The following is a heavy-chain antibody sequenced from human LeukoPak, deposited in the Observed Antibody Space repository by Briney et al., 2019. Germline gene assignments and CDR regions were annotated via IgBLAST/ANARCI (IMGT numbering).Heavy chain of an antibody. CDR3: ARDSISSGWNGDFQH. V-gene: IGHV3-7*01. CDR1: GFTFSSYW. Sequence: PGGSLRLSCAASGFTFSSYWMSWVRQAPGKGLEWVANIKQDGSEKYYVDSVKGRFTISRDNAKNSLYLQMNSLRAEDTAVYYCARDSISSGWNGDFQHWGQGTLVTVSS. D-gene: IGHD6-19*01. J-gene: IGHJ1*01. CDR2: IKQDGSEK.